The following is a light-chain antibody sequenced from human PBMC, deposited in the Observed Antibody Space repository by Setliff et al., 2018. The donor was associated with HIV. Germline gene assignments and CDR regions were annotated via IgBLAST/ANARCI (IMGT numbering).Light chain of an antibody. Sequence: QSVLTQPASVSGSPGQSITISCTGTRSDIGTYDLVSWYRQYPGKAPKLIIYEVNRRPAGVSDRLSGSKSGNTASLTISGLRAEDEATYYCCSYTSSTTYVFGTGTK. CDR1: RSDIGTYDL. J-gene: IGLJ1*01. CDR2: EVN. V-gene: IGLV2-23*02. CDR3: CSYTSSTTYV.